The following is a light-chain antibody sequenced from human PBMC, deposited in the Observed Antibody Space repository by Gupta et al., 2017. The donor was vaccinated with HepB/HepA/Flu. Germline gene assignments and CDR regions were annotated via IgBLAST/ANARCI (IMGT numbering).Light chain of an antibody. J-gene: IGKJ5*01. CDR3: RQCLQTPIT. CDR1: QSRLHSNGYNY. CDR2: LGS. Sequence: IVMTQSPLSLPVTPGEPASISCSASQSRLHSNGYNYLDWYLQKAGQSPQLLIYLGSNRASGVPDRFSGSGSGTDFTLKISRVEAEDVGVYYCRQCLQTPITFGQGTRLEIK. V-gene: IGKV2-28*01.